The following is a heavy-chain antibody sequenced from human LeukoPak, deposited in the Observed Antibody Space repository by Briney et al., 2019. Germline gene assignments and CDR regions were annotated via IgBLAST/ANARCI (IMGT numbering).Heavy chain of an antibody. Sequence: SETLSLTCTVSGGSIRSSYYYWGWIRQPPGRGLEWIGSIYDSGSTYYNPSLKSRVTISVDTSKNQFSLKLNSVTAADTAVYYCASLKASSHDYWGQGTLVTVSS. CDR1: GGSIRSSYYY. J-gene: IGHJ4*02. D-gene: IGHD6-13*01. V-gene: IGHV4-39*01. CDR2: IYDSGST. CDR3: ASLKASSHDY.